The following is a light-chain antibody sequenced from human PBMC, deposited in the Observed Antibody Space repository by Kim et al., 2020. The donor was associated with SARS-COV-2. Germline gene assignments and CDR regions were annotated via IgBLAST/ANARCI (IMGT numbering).Light chain of an antibody. CDR1: QSILYTSINKNY. CDR2: WAS. CDR3: QQYYFTPIT. V-gene: IGKV4-1*01. J-gene: IGKJ5*01. Sequence: ATINCRSDQSILYTSINKNYLAWYQQKPGQPPRLLIYWASIRKPGVPERFSGGGAGTDFTLTITDLQAEDVAVYYCQQYYFTPITFGQGTRLEIK.